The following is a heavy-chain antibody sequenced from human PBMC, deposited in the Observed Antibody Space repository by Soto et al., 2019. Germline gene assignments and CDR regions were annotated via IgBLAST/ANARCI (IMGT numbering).Heavy chain of an antibody. Sequence: QVQLVQSGAEVKKPGASVKVSCKTSGYTFTSYDINWVRQATGQGLEWMGWMNPNSGNTGYAQKFQGRVTMTRNTSISTAYMELSSLRSEDTAVYYCARGPRFDNYYSYGMDVWGQGTTVTVSS. CDR1: GYTFTSYD. J-gene: IGHJ6*02. V-gene: IGHV1-8*01. CDR3: ARGPRFDNYYSYGMDV. D-gene: IGHD3-16*01. CDR2: MNPNSGNT.